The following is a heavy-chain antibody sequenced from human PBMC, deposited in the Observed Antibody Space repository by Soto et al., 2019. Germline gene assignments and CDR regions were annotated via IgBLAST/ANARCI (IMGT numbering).Heavy chain of an antibody. D-gene: IGHD6-13*01. CDR1: GYTFTSYG. CDR2: ISAYNGNT. J-gene: IGHJ4*02. Sequence: ASVKVSCKASGYTFTSYGISWVRQAPGQGLEWMGWISAYNGNTNYAQKLQGRVTMTTDTSTSTVYMELSSLRSEDTAVYYCARAAAAARDFDYWGQGTLVTVSS. V-gene: IGHV1-18*01. CDR3: ARAAAAARDFDY.